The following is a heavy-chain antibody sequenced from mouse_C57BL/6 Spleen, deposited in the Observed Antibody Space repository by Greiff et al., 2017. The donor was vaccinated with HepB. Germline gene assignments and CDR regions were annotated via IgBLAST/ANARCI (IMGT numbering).Heavy chain of an antibody. CDR3: TRLRRGPYFDY. J-gene: IGHJ2*01. CDR2: INPSNGGT. D-gene: IGHD2-12*01. CDR1: GYTFTSYW. Sequence: VQLQQPGTELVKPGASVKLSCKASGYTFTSYWMHWVKQRPGQGLEWIGNINPSNGGTNYNQKFKGKAILTADKSSSTAYMELRSLTSEDSAVYYCTRLRRGPYFDYWGQGTTLTVSS. V-gene: IGHV1-53*01.